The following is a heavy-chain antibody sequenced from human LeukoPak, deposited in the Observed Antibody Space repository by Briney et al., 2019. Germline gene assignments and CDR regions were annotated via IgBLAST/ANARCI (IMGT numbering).Heavy chain of an antibody. D-gene: IGHD3-22*01. J-gene: IGHJ4*02. V-gene: IGHV3-23*01. CDR2: ISGSGGST. CDR3: AKSAYYYDSSGYCYFDY. CDR1: GFTFSSYA. Sequence: GGSLRLSCAASGFTFSSYAMSWVRQAPGKGLEGVSAISGSGGSTYYADSVKGRFTICRDNSKNTLYLQMNSLGAEGTAVYYCAKSAYYYDSSGYCYFDYWGQGTLVTVSS.